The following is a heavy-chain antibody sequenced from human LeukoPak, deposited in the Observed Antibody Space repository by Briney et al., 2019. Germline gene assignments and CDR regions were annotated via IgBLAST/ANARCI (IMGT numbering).Heavy chain of an antibody. CDR2: ISGSGGST. CDR1: GFTFSSYA. Sequence: PGGSLRLSCAASGFTFSSYAMSWVRQAPGKGPEWVSAISGSGGSTYYADSVKGRFTISRDNSKNTLYLQMNSLRAEDTAVYYCAKDRLITMVRGVTTSADYWGQGTLVTVSS. V-gene: IGHV3-23*01. D-gene: IGHD3-10*01. CDR3: AKDRLITMVRGVTTSADY. J-gene: IGHJ4*02.